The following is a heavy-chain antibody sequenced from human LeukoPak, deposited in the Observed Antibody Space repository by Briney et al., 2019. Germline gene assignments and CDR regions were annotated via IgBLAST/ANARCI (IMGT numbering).Heavy chain of an antibody. Sequence: GGSLRLSCAASGFTFSSYAMHWVRRAPGKGLEWVAVISYDGSNKYYADSVKGRFTISRDNSKNTLYLQMNSLRAEDTAVYYCARDREVTIANYFDYWGQGTLVTISS. J-gene: IGHJ4*02. V-gene: IGHV3-30-3*01. CDR2: ISYDGSNK. CDR3: ARDREVTIANYFDY. D-gene: IGHD3-9*01. CDR1: GFTFSSYA.